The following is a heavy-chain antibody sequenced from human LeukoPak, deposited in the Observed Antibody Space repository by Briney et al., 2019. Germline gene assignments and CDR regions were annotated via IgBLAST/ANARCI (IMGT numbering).Heavy chain of an antibody. CDR1: TDSISSSLYY. CDR3: ARQPIASGYYFDH. V-gene: IGHV4-39*01. J-gene: IGHJ4*02. Sequence: SETLSLTCTVSTDSISSSLYYWGWIRQPPGKGLEWIGSIYYSGGTDYNPSLRSRVTISVDTSRNNFSLKLNSVTAADTAVYYCARQPIASGYYFDHWGQGTLVTVSS. CDR2: IYYSGGT. D-gene: IGHD3-22*01.